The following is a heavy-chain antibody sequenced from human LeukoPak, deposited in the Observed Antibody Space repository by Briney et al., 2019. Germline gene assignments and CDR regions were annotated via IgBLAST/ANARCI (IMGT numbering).Heavy chain of an antibody. D-gene: IGHD3-22*01. V-gene: IGHV3-7*01. CDR2: IKQDGSEK. CDR3: ARGLKDSSGYYVDY. Sequence: GGSLRLSCEASGFIFSNYWMAWVRQAPGKGLEWVANIKQDGSEKYYVDSVKGRFTISRDNAKNSLYLQMNSLRAEDTAVYYCARGLKDSSGYYVDYWGQGTLVTVSS. CDR1: GFIFSNYW. J-gene: IGHJ4*02.